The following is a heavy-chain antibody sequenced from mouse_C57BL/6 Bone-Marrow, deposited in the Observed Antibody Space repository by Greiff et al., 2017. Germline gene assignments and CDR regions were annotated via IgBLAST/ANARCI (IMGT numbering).Heavy chain of an antibody. CDR2: IDPSDSYT. V-gene: IGHV1-69*01. CDR1: GYTFTGYW. J-gene: IGHJ1*03. D-gene: IGHD4-1*01. CDR3: AKEGLTGTCWYFDV. Sequence: VQLQQSGPELMKPGASVSLSCKVTGYTFTGYWIEWVKQRPGHGLEWIGEIDPSDSYTNYKQKFKGKFILTVDKTSITAYKQLSSLTSEDSAVYYCAKEGLTGTCWYFDVWGTGTTVTVSS.